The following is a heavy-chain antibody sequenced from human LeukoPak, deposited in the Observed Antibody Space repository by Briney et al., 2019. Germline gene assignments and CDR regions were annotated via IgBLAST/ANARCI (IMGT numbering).Heavy chain of an antibody. Sequence: SETLSLTCTVSGGSISNDGYFWGWIRPPPGKGLEWIGSMSYGGDTYYSPALKSRLTISVDPPKNLFSLKLRSVTAADTAVYHCVRRLSYYFGVDVWGQGATVIVSS. J-gene: IGHJ6*02. CDR1: GGSISNDGYF. V-gene: IGHV4-39*01. CDR3: VRRLSYYFGVDV. CDR2: MSYGGDT.